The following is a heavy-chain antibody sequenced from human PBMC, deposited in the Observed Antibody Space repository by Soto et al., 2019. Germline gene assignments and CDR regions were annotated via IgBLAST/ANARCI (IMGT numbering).Heavy chain of an antibody. J-gene: IGHJ6*02. V-gene: IGHV3-48*02. CDR1: GFTFSSYS. D-gene: IGHD3-10*01. Sequence: EVQLVESGGGLVQPGGSLRLSCAASGFTFSSYSMNWVRQAPGKGLEWVSYISSSSSTIYYADSVKGRFTISRDNAKNSLYLQMNSLRDEDTAVYYCARDKGFYGSWSYYTAYYYYYGMDVWGQGTTVTVSS. CDR2: ISSSSSTI. CDR3: ARDKGFYGSWSYYTAYYYYYGMDV.